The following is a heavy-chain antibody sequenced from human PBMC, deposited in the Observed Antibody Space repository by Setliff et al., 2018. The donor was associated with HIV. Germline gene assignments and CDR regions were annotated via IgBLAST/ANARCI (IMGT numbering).Heavy chain of an antibody. Sequence: GESLKISCKGSRNSFTNYWIGWVRQMPGKGLEWMGIIYPGDSDTRYSPSFQGQVTISIDKSITTAYLHLSSLEASDTAIYYCARHRAGYSGYAIPILDYWGQGTLVTVSS. D-gene: IGHD5-12*01. CDR2: IYPGDSDT. CDR3: ARHRAGYSGYAIPILDY. V-gene: IGHV5-51*01. J-gene: IGHJ4*02. CDR1: RNSFTNYW.